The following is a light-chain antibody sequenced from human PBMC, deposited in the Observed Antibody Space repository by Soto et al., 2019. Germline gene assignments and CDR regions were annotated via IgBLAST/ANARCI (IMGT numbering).Light chain of an antibody. Sequence: IMMTQSRLSLPVTPGEPASIACRCSHGLLQSNGNTYLSWFRQRPGQSPRRLIYKVSNREAGVPDRFSGSGSGTDFTLKISRVEAEDVGLYYCMQGSHWPPITFGQGTRLEIK. CDR3: MQGSHWPPIT. J-gene: IGKJ5*01. V-gene: IGKV2-30*02. CDR2: KVS. CDR1: HGLLQSNGNTY.